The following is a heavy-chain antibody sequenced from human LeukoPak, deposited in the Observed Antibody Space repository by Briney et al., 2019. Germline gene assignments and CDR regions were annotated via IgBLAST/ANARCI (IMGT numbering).Heavy chain of an antibody. CDR1: GFTFSSYA. CDR2: ISYDGSNK. J-gene: IGHJ4*02. D-gene: IGHD5-12*01. Sequence: PGGSLRLSCAASGFTFSSYAMHWVRRAPGKGLEWVAVISYDGSNKYYADSVKGRFTISRDNSKNTLYLQMNSLRAEDTAVYYCARGYSGYDSGKDYFDYWGQGTLVTVSS. V-gene: IGHV3-30-3*01. CDR3: ARGYSGYDSGKDYFDY.